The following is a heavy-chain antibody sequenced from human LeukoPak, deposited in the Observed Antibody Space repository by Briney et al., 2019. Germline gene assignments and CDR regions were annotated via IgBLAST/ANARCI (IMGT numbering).Heavy chain of an antibody. V-gene: IGHV3-23*01. CDR2: ISGSGGST. J-gene: IGHJ4*02. D-gene: IGHD3-22*01. Sequence: GGSLRLSCAASGFTFSSYAMSWVRQAPGKGLEWVSAISGSGGSTYYADSVKGRFTISRDNSKNTLYLQMNSLRAEDTAVYYCAKAEYDSSGYYLSFDYWGQGTLLTVSS. CDR3: AKAEYDSSGYYLSFDY. CDR1: GFTFSSYA.